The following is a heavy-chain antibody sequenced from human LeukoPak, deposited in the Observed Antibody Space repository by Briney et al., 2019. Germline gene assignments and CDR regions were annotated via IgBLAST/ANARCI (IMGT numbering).Heavy chain of an antibody. CDR2: INHSGST. D-gene: IGHD2-15*01. J-gene: IGHJ5*02. Sequence: SETLSLTCAVYGGSFSGYYWSWIRQPPGKGLEWIGEINHSGSTNYNPSLKSRVTISVDTSKNQFSLKLSSVTAADTAVYYCACRVVVVAAMGVWFDPWGQGTLVTVSS. V-gene: IGHV4-34*01. CDR3: ACRVVVVAAMGVWFDP. CDR1: GGSFSGYY.